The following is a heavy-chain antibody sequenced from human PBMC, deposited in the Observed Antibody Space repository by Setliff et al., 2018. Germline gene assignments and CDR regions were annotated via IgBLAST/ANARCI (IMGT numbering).Heavy chain of an antibody. Sequence: GASVKVSCKASGYSFTGHYIHWVRQAPGQGLEWMGWINPRTGVTNPAQKFQGRIVMTRDTSITTVYMDLSRLKSDDTAVYYCARGTDYHGSGSYWAKDVWGKGTTVTVS. CDR3: ARGTDYHGSGSYWAKDV. CDR1: GYSFTGHY. D-gene: IGHD3-10*01. CDR2: INPRTGVT. J-gene: IGHJ6*03. V-gene: IGHV1-2*02.